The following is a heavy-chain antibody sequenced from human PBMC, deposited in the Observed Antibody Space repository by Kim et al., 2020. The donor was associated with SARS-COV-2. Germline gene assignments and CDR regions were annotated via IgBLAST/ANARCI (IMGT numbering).Heavy chain of an antibody. CDR3: ASYQLLFLSGEWGV. V-gene: IGHV4-34*01. J-gene: IGHJ6*02. CDR1: GGSFSGYY. Sequence: SETLSLTCAVYGGSFSGYYWSWIRQPPGKGLEWIGEINHSGSTNYNPSLKSRVTISVDTSKNQFSLKLSSVTAADTAVYYCASYQLLFLSGEWGVWGQGTTGTVSS. D-gene: IGHD2-2*01. CDR2: INHSGST.